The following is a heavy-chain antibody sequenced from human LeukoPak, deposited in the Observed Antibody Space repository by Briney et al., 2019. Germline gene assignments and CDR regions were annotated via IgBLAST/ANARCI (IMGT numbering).Heavy chain of an antibody. V-gene: IGHV3-9*01. CDR3: AKARGHSSGWYYFDY. CDR2: ISWNSGSI. Sequence: PGGSLRLSCGASGFTFDDYAMHWVRQAPGKGLEWVSGISWNSGSIDYADSVKGRFTISRDNAKNSLYLQMNSLRAEDTALYYCAKARGHSSGWYYFDYWGQGTLVTVSS. D-gene: IGHD6-19*01. J-gene: IGHJ4*02. CDR1: GFTFDDYA.